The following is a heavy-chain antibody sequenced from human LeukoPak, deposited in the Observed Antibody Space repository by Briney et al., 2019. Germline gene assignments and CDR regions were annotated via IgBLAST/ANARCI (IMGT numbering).Heavy chain of an antibody. J-gene: IGHJ4*02. CDR1: GGSISSGSYY. D-gene: IGHD1-26*01. Sequence: SETLSLTCTVSGGSISSGSYYWSWIRQPAGKGLEWIGRIYTSGSTNYNPSLKSRVTISVDTSKNQFSLKLSSVTAADTAVYYCAGFEWEWELNYWGQGTLVTVSS. CDR2: IYTSGST. V-gene: IGHV4-61*02. CDR3: AGFEWEWELNY.